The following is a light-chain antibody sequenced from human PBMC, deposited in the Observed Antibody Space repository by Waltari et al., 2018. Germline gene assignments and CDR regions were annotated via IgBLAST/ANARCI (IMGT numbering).Light chain of an antibody. J-gene: IGKJ4*01. V-gene: IGKV3-11*01. CDR1: QGVSSY. Sequence: EIVLTQSPATRSLSPGERATLPCRPGQGVSSYLAWYQQKPGQAPRLLIYDASNRATGIPARFSGSGSGTDFTLTISSLEPEDFAVYYCQQRSNWPPPTFGGGTKVEIK. CDR2: DAS. CDR3: QQRSNWPPPT.